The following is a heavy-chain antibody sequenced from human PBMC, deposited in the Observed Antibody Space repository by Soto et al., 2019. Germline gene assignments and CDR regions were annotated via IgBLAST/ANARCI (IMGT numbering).Heavy chain of an antibody. CDR2: IYYRGSA. J-gene: IGHJ5*02. CDR3: ARAPDFGDYNWFDP. Sequence: KPSETLSLTCIVSGGSISRYYWSWIRQPPGKGPQWIGNIYYRGSANYNPSLKSRVTISMDTSKNQFSLMLSSVTAADTAVYYCARAPDFGDYNWFDPWGQGTLVTVSS. D-gene: IGHD4-17*01. CDR1: GGSISRYY. V-gene: IGHV4-59*01.